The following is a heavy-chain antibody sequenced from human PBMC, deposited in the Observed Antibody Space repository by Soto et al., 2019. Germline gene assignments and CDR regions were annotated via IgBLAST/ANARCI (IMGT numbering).Heavy chain of an antibody. CDR2: INPNSGGT. D-gene: IGHD3-22*01. CDR1: GYTFTGYY. CDR3: ARENYYDSSGYLRALDY. V-gene: IGHV1-2*04. J-gene: IGHJ4*02. Sequence: ASVKVSCKASGYTFTGYYMHWVRQAPGQGLEWMGWINPNSGGTNYAQKFQGWVTMTRDTSISTAYMELSRLRSDDTAVYYCARENYYDSSGYLRALDYWGQGTLVTVSS.